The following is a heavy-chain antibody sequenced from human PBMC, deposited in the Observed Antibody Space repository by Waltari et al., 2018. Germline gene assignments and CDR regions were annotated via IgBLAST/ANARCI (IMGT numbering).Heavy chain of an antibody. CDR2: AFFDGIKT. CDR1: GFSSSNFG. Sequence: QVQLVESGGGVVQPGMSLRLSCAASGFSSSNFGMHWVRQAPGKGLEWVALAFFDGIKTDYADSVRGRFTISRDNSKNTLYLDINNLRVDDTGIYYCAKDAFGNTYLDHWGQGTVVTVSS. J-gene: IGHJ5*02. D-gene: IGHD3-10*01. V-gene: IGHV3-30*18. CDR3: AKDAFGNTYLDH.